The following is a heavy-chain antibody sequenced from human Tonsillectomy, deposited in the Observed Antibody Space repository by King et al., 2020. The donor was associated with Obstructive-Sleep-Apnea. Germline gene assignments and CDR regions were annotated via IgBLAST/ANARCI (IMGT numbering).Heavy chain of an antibody. D-gene: IGHD3-10*01. CDR2: IYSGGST. J-gene: IGHJ4*02. V-gene: IGHV3-53*04. Sequence: VQLVESGGGLVQPGGSLRLSCAASGFTVSSNYMSWVRQAPGKGLEWVAVIYSGGSTYYADSVKGRFTISRHNSKNTLDLQMNSLRAEDTAVYYCARGTPTSMVRGVSVDYWCQGTLVTVSS. CDR1: GFTVSSNY. CDR3: ARGTPTSMVRGVSVDY.